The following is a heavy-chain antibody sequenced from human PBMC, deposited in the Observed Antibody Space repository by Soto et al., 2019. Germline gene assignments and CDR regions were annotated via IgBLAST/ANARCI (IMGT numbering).Heavy chain of an antibody. V-gene: IGHV1-3*01. CDR2: INAGNGNT. CDR1: GDAYTIYA. Sequence: ASVKVACKASGDAYTIYAMHLVRQAPGQRLEWMGWINAGNGNTKYSQKFQGRVTITRDTSASTAYMELSSLRSEDTAVYYCVRGLNDYLHYFDYWGQGTPVTVSS. J-gene: IGHJ4*02. D-gene: IGHD3-16*01. CDR3: VRGLNDYLHYFDY.